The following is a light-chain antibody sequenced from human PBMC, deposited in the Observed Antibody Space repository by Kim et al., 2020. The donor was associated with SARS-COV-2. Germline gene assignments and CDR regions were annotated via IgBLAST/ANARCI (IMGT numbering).Light chain of an antibody. J-gene: IGKJ1*01. CDR3: QQYSNDAT. V-gene: IGKV1-5*03. Sequence: DIQMTQSPSTLSASVGDRVTITCRASQSIRSWLAWYQQKPGKAPKLLIYKASTLKSGIPSRFSGSGSGTEFTLTISSLQPGDFATYYCQQYSNDATFGQGTKVDIK. CDR1: QSIRSW. CDR2: KAS.